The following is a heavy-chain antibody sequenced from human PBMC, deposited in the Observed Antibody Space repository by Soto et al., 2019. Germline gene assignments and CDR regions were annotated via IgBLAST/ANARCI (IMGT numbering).Heavy chain of an antibody. CDR3: ASEYTYGSNFFDC. CDR1: GGPISSAAYY. D-gene: IGHD5-18*01. J-gene: IGHJ4*02. V-gene: IGHV4-31*03. CDR2: ISHSGST. Sequence: QVQLQESGPGLVKPSQTLSLTCTVSGGPISSAAYYWSWIRQHPGKGLEWIGYISHSGSTYYNPSLKSRVIISVDTSKNQFSLSLTSVTAADTAVYYCASEYTYGSNFFDCWGQGALVTVSS.